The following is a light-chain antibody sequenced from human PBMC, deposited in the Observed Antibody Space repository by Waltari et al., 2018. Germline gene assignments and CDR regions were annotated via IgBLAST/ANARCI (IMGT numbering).Light chain of an antibody. J-gene: IGKJ1*01. Sequence: DIQMTQSPSSVSASVGDRVTLTCRASPGISSRLAWYQQKPGKAPKLLIYDASSLHSGVPSRFSGSGSGTEFTLTISSLQPDDFAIYYCQQYNTYSRTFGQGTKVEIK. V-gene: IGKV1D-16*01. CDR2: DAS. CDR1: PGISSR. CDR3: QQYNTYSRT.